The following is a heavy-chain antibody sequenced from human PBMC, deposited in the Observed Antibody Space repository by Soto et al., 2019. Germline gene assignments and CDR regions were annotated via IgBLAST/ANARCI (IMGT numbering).Heavy chain of an antibody. CDR2: IYYSGST. CDR1: GGSISSSSYY. V-gene: IGHV4-39*01. J-gene: IGHJ6*02. CDR3: ARPNMILHGMDV. Sequence: QLQLQESGPGLVKPSETLSLTCTVSGGSISSSSYYWGWIRQPPGKGLEWIGSIYYSGSTYYNPSLKSRVTISVDTSKNQFSLKLSSVTAADTAVYYCARPNMILHGMDVWGQGTTVTVSS. D-gene: IGHD3-16*01.